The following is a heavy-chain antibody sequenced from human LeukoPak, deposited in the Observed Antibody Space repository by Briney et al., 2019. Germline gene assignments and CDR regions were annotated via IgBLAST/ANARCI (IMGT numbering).Heavy chain of an antibody. CDR3: ARGSTGPFDY. V-gene: IGHV4-59*01. J-gene: IGHJ4*02. CDR2: IYYSGST. CDR1: GGSISSYY. D-gene: IGHD2-2*01. Sequence: PSETLSLTCTVSGGSISSYYWSWIRQPPGKGLEWIGYIYYSGSTNYNPSLKSRATISVDTSKNQFSLKLTSVTAADTAVYYCARGSTGPFDYWGQGTLVTVSS.